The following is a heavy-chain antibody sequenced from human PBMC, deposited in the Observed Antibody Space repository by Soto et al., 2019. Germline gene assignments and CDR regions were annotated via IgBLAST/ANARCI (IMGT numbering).Heavy chain of an antibody. CDR3: EGFSPHRSYNAY. Sequence: QVQLVQSGAEVKKPGSSVKVSCLASGGTFNTFAITWVRQAPGQGLECMGGIIPMFGTAHYAKKFQGRVTISTDEFTRTVSIEMSRLRSKDTAVYYCEGFSPHRSYNAYWGQGTLVHVSS. D-gene: IGHD3-10*01. CDR2: IIPMFGTA. V-gene: IGHV1-69*01. CDR1: GGTFNTFA. J-gene: IGHJ4*01.